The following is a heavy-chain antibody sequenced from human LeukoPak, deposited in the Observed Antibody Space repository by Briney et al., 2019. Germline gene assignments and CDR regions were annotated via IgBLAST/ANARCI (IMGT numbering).Heavy chain of an antibody. Sequence: GGSLRLSCAASGFTVSGTYMSWVRQAPGKGLEWVSVIYSAGDTFSADSVKGRFTISRDNSKNTLYLQMNSLRAEDTAVYYCARDPGRGPTDYWGQGTLVIVSS. CDR3: ARDPGRGPTDY. V-gene: IGHV3-53*01. CDR2: IYSAGDT. CDR1: GFTVSGTY. J-gene: IGHJ4*02.